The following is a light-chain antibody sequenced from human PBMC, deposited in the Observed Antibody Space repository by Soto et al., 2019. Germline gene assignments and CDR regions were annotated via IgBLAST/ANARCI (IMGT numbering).Light chain of an antibody. Sequence: QSALTQPPSASGSPGQSVTISCTGTSSDVGGYNYVSWYQQHPGKAPKLMIYEVSKRPSGVPDRFSGSESGNTASLTVSGLQAEDEADYYCSSYAGSTKGVFGTGTKVTVL. J-gene: IGLJ1*01. CDR1: SSDVGGYNY. V-gene: IGLV2-8*01. CDR2: EVS. CDR3: SSYAGSTKGV.